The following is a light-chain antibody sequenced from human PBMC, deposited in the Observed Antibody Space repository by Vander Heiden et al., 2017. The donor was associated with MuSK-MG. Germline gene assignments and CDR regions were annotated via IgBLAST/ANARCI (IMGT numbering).Light chain of an antibody. CDR2: ATN. J-gene: IGLJ3*02. V-gene: IGLV8-61*01. CDR3: VLYMGSGMWM. CDR1: SDSVSTDYY. Sequence: QTVVTPEPSFSVSPGGTVTLTCGLSSDSVSTDYYPSWYQQTPGQAPRTLIYATNTRSSGVPDRFSGSILGNKAALTIAGAQADDESDYYCVLYMGSGMWMFGGGTKLTVL.